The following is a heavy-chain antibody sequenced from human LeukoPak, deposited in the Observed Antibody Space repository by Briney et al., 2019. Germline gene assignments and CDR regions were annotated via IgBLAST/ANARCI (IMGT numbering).Heavy chain of an antibody. CDR2: IFYTGSS. J-gene: IGHJ4*02. Sequence: SETLSLTCTVSGGSITNNYWGWIRHPPGKGLEWIGYIFYTGSSNYNPSLKSRVTMSIDTSKNQFSLKLSSLTAADTAVYYCAGHYTGTYDPFDNWGQGTLVTLSS. CDR1: GGSITNNY. V-gene: IGHV4-59*08. D-gene: IGHD1-26*01. CDR3: AGHYTGTYDPFDN.